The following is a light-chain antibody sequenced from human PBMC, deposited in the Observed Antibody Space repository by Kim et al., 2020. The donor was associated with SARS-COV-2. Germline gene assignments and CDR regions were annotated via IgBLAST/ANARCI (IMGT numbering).Light chain of an antibody. CDR3: QAWDSSTAV. J-gene: IGLJ1*01. CDR2: QDS. CDR1: KLGDKY. Sequence: GYKGQTASITCSGDKLGDKYAAWYQQKSGQSPVLVIHQDSKRPSGIPERFSGSNSGNTATLTISGTQAMDEADYYCQAWDSSTAVFGTGTKVTVL. V-gene: IGLV3-1*01.